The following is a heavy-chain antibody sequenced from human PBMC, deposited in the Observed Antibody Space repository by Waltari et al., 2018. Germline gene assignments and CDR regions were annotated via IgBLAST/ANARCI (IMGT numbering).Heavy chain of an antibody. CDR2: IYTSGST. Sequence: QVQLQESGPGLVKPSQTLSLTCTVSGGSISSGSYYCRWIRQPAGKGLEWIGRIYTSGSTNCNPSLKSRVTISVDTSKNQFSLKLSSVTAADTAVYYCASSITGYSSGWQSLDYWGQGTLVTVSS. D-gene: IGHD6-19*01. CDR1: GGSISSGSYY. V-gene: IGHV4-61*02. J-gene: IGHJ4*02. CDR3: ASSITGYSSGWQSLDY.